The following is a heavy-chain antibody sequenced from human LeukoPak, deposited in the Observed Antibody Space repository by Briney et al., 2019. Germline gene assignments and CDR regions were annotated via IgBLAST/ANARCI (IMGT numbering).Heavy chain of an antibody. CDR1: GYTFTSYD. CDR2: MNPNSGNT. CDR3: ARSCRDGYNPEEFDY. Sequence: ASVKVSCKASGYTFTSYDINWVRHATGQGLEWMGWMNPNSGNTGYAQKFQGRVTMTRNTSISTAYMELSSLRSEDTAVYYCARSCRDGYNPEEFDYWGQGTLVTVSS. J-gene: IGHJ4*02. V-gene: IGHV1-8*01. D-gene: IGHD5-24*01.